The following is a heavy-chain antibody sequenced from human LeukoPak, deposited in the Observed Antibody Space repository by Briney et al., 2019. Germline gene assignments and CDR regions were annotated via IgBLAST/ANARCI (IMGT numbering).Heavy chain of an antibody. CDR1: GASITSNW. J-gene: IGHJ3*02. D-gene: IGHD3-16*02. Sequence: SETLSLTCAVSGASITSNWWSWVRQSPGKGLEWIGEINHSGSTNYNPSLKSRVTISVDTSKNQFSLKLGSVTAADTAVYYCARGGRYDYVWGSYRLSDAFDIWGQGTMVTVSS. V-gene: IGHV4-4*02. CDR2: INHSGST. CDR3: ARGGRYDYVWGSYRLSDAFDI.